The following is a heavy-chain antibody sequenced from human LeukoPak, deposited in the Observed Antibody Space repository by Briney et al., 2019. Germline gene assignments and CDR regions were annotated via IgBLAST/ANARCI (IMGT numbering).Heavy chain of an antibody. CDR2: IYHSGST. Sequence: GSLRLSCVDSGFSFSSYWMSWFRQPPGKGLEWIGEIYHSGSTNYNPSLKSRVTISVDKSKNQFSLKLSSVTAADTAVYYCARRWDEDYFDYWGQGTLVTVSS. CDR1: GFSFSSYW. D-gene: IGHD1-26*01. J-gene: IGHJ4*02. V-gene: IGHV4-4*02. CDR3: ARRWDEDYFDY.